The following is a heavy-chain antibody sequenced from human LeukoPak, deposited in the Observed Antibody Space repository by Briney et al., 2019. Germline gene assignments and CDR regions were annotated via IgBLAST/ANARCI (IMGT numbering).Heavy chain of an antibody. J-gene: IGHJ5*02. V-gene: IGHV4-59*01. D-gene: IGHD6-13*01. CDR3: ARDRSSSWYGSPHNWFDP. CDR1: GGSISSYY. Sequence: SETLSLTCTVSGGSISSYYWSWIRQPPGKGLEWIGYIYYSGSTNYNPSLKSRVTISVDTSKNQFSLKLSSVTAADTAVYYCARDRSSSWYGSPHNWFDPWGQGTLVTASS. CDR2: IYYSGST.